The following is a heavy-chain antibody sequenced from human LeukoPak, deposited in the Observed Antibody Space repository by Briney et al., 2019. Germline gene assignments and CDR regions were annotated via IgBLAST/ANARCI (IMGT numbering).Heavy chain of an antibody. Sequence: GGSLRLSCAASGFTFSSYAMSWVRQAPGKGLEWVSAISGSGGSTYYADSVKGRFTISRDNSKNTLYLQMNSLRVEDTAVYYCAKNRADSSSWYFDYWGQGTLVTVSS. V-gene: IGHV3-23*01. CDR1: GFTFSSYA. D-gene: IGHD6-13*01. CDR3: AKNRADSSSWYFDY. CDR2: ISGSGGST. J-gene: IGHJ4*02.